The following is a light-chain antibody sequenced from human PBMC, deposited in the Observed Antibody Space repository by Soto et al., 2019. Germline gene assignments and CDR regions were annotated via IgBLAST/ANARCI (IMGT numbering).Light chain of an antibody. J-gene: IGKJ1*01. CDR2: DAS. CDR1: PSVNSY. V-gene: IGKV3-11*01. CDR3: QQRSNWPWT. Sequence: ETVLTQSPATLSLSPGERATLSCRASPSVNSYLAWYQQKAGQAPRLLIYDASNRATGIPARCNGSGSGTDFPRTISSLEPEDFAVYYCQQRSNWPWTFGQGNKVEIK.